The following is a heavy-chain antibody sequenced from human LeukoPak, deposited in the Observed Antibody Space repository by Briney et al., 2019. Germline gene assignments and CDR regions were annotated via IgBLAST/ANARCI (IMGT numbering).Heavy chain of an antibody. CDR3: ARVECSSTSCYGVAY. J-gene: IGHJ4*02. Sequence: ASVKVSCKASGYTFTSYGISWVRQAPGQGLEWMGWISAYNGNTNYAQKLQGRVTMTTDTSTSTAYMELRSLRSDDTAVYYCARVECSSTSCYGVAYWGQGTLVTVSS. CDR1: GYTFTSYG. CDR2: ISAYNGNT. D-gene: IGHD2-2*01. V-gene: IGHV1-18*01.